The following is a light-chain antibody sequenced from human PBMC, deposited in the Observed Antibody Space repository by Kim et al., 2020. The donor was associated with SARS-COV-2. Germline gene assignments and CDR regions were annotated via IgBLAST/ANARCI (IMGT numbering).Light chain of an antibody. CDR1: QSVSSTY. J-gene: IGKJ5*01. CDR2: RAS. Sequence: EIVLTQSPGTLSLSPGERATLSCRASQSVSSTYLAWYQQKPGQAPRLLIWRASSRATGIPDRFSGSGSGKDFTLTISRLEPEDFAVYYCQHYTSSLPITFGQGTRLEIK. V-gene: IGKV3-20*01. CDR3: QHYTSSLPIT.